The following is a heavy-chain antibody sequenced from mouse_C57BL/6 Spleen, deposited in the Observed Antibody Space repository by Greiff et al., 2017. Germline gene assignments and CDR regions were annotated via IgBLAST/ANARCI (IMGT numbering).Heavy chain of an antibody. CDR2: IYPGDGDT. D-gene: IGHD3-2*02. J-gene: IGHJ4*01. CDR3: AIGDSSGYAMDY. CDR1: GYAFSSYW. Sequence: VQLQQSGAELVKPGASVKISCKASGYAFSSYWMNWVKQRPGKGLEWIGQIYPGDGDTNYNGKFKGKATLTVDKSSSTAYMQLSSLTSEDSAVYYCAIGDSSGYAMDYWGQGTSVTVSS. V-gene: IGHV1-80*01.